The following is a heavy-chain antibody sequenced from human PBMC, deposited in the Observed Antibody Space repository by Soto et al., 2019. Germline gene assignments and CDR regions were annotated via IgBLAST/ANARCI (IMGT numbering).Heavy chain of an antibody. CDR1: GYTFTGYY. CDR3: ARALNYYDSSGYYPGRYYFAY. J-gene: IGHJ4*02. Sequence: ASVKVSCKASGYTFTGYYMHWVRQAPGQGLEWMGWINPNSGGTNYAQKFQGWVTMTRDTSISTAYMELSRLRSDDTAVYYCARALNYYDSSGYYPGRYYFAYWGQGTLVTVSS. CDR2: INPNSGGT. V-gene: IGHV1-2*04. D-gene: IGHD3-22*01.